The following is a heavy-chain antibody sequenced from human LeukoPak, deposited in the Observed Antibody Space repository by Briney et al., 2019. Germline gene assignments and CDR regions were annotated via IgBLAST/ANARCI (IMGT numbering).Heavy chain of an antibody. D-gene: IGHD3-9*01. CDR3: AREGGVLTGYYIRRVYDY. V-gene: IGHV3-11*04. J-gene: IGHJ4*02. Sequence: LSLTCTVSGGSISSSNYYWGWIRQSPGKGLEWVSYISSSGSTIYYADSVKGRFTISRDNAKNSLYLQMNSLRAEDTAVYYCAREGGVLTGYYIRRVYDYWGQGTLVTVSS. CDR2: ISSSGSTI. CDR1: GGSISSSNYY.